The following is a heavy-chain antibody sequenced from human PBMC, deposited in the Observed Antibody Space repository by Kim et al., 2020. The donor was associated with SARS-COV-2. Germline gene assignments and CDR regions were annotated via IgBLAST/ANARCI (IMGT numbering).Heavy chain of an antibody. J-gene: IGHJ6*02. CDR1: GGSISSYY. V-gene: IGHV4-59*13. D-gene: IGHD3-3*01. Sequence: SETLSLTCTVSGGSISSYYWSWIRQPPGKGLEWIGYIYYSGSTNYNPSLKSRVTISVDTSKNQFSLKLSSVTAADTAVYYCARDRADYDFWSGYDWSYYGMDVWGQGTTFTVSS. CDR3: ARDRADYDFWSGYDWSYYGMDV. CDR2: IYYSGST.